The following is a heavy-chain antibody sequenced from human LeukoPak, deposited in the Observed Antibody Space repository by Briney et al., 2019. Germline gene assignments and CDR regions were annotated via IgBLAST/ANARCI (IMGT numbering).Heavy chain of an antibody. Sequence: GASVKVSCKASGYTFTGYYMHWVRQAPGQGLEWMGWINPNSGGTNYAQKFQGRVTMTRDTSISTAYMELSRLRSDDTAVYYCATTPDDSSGYYFPDYWGQGTLVTVSS. CDR3: ATTPDDSSGYYFPDY. CDR1: GYTFTGYY. V-gene: IGHV1-2*02. D-gene: IGHD3-22*01. CDR2: INPNSGGT. J-gene: IGHJ4*02.